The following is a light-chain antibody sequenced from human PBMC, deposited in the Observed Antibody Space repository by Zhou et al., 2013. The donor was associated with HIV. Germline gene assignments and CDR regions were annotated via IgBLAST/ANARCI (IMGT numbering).Light chain of an antibody. Sequence: DLQLTQSPSFLSASVGESVTITCRTSQGIGSSVAWYQQKPGKAPNLLIYDTYILQSGVPSRFSGSGSGADFTLTITSLQPEDFATYFCQQVNSYPFNFGPGTKVDLK. CDR1: QGIGSS. V-gene: IGKV1-9*01. CDR3: QQVNSYPFN. J-gene: IGKJ3*01. CDR2: DTY.